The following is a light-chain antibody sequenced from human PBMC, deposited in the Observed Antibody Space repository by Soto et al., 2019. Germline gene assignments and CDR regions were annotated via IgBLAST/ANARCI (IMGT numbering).Light chain of an antibody. J-gene: IGLJ1*01. CDR1: SSDVGGYNY. CDR2: EVS. V-gene: IGLV2-8*01. CDR3: SSYAGTNNFGV. Sequence: QSVLTQPPSASGSPGQSVTISCTGTSSDVGGYNYVSWYQQHPGKAPKLMIYEVSKRPSGFPDRFSGSKSGNTASLTVSGLQAEDEADYYCSSYAGTNNFGVFGTGT.